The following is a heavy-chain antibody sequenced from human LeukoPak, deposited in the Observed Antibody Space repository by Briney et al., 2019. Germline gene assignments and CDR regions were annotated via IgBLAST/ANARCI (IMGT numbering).Heavy chain of an antibody. V-gene: IGHV3-30*18. CDR1: GFPLSSYG. CDR3: AKPMADFWSGYSRVGFDP. J-gene: IGHJ5*02. D-gene: IGHD3-3*01. Sequence: GGSLKLSCAASGFPLSSYGMQWVRQAPGKGLEWEAVISYDGSNKYYADSVKGRFTISRDNSKNTLYLQMNSLRAEDTAVYYCAKPMADFWSGYSRVGFDPWGQGTLVTVSS. CDR2: ISYDGSNK.